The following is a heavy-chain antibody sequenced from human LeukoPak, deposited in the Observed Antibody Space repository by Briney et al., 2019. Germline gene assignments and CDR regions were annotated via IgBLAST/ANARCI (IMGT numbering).Heavy chain of an antibody. D-gene: IGHD5-18*01. CDR2: ISSNGGST. CDR3: ARRLGYSYGYAFDP. CDR1: GFTFSSYA. V-gene: IGHV3-64*01. Sequence: GGSLRLSCAASGFTFSSYAMHWVRQAPGKGLEYVSAISSNGGSTYYANSVKGRFTISRDNSKNTLYLQMGSLRAEDMAVYYCARRLGYSYGYAFDPWGQGTLVTVSS. J-gene: IGHJ5*02.